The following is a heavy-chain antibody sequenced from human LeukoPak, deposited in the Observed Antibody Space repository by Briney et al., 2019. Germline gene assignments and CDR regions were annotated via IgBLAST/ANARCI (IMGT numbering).Heavy chain of an antibody. CDR3: ARDYAAHDAFDI. V-gene: IGHV3-74*01. Sequence: GGSLRLSCAASGFTFSSYWMHWVRQAPGKGLVWVSRINTDGSSTSYADSVKGRFTISRDNAKNTLYLQMNSLRAEDTAVYYCARDYAAHDAFDIWGQGTMVTVSS. J-gene: IGHJ3*02. CDR1: GFTFSSYW. CDR2: INTDGSST. D-gene: IGHD2-15*01.